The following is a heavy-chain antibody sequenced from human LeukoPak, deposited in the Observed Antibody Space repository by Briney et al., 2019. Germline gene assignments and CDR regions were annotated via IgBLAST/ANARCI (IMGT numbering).Heavy chain of an antibody. CDR3: ASKVDYGGKILDY. J-gene: IGHJ4*02. CDR1: GYTVTSYG. D-gene: IGHD4-23*01. CDR2: ISAYNGNT. V-gene: IGHV1-18*01. Sequence: ASVKVSFKASGYTVTSYGISWVRQAPGQGRGWMGCISAYNGNTNYAQKLQGRVTMTTDTSTSTAYMELRSLRSDATAVYYCASKVDYGGKILDYWGQGTLVTVSS.